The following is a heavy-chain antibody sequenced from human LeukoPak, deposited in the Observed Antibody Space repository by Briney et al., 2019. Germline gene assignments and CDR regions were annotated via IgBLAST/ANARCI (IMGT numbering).Heavy chain of an antibody. Sequence: SETLSLTCTVSGGSISSYYWSWIPQPPGKGLEWIGYIYYSGSTNYNPSLKSRVTISVDTSKNQFSLELSSVTAADTAVYYCAAAAAGTEYWGQGTLVTVSS. CDR3: AAAAAGTEY. CDR1: GGSISSYY. D-gene: IGHD6-13*01. CDR2: IYYSGST. V-gene: IGHV4-59*08. J-gene: IGHJ4*02.